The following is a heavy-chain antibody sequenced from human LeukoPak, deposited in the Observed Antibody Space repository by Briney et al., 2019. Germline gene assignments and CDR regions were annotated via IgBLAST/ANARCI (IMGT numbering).Heavy chain of an antibody. CDR2: IYSGGST. CDR3: ARALDYDSSGYSP. D-gene: IGHD3-22*01. V-gene: IGHV3-66*01. CDR1: GFTVSSNY. J-gene: IGHJ5*02. Sequence: GSLRLSFAASGFTVSSNYMSWVRQAPGKGLEWVSVIYSGGSTYYADSVKGRFTISRDNSKNTLYLQMNSLRAEDTAVYYCARALDYDSSGYSPWGQGTLVTVSS.